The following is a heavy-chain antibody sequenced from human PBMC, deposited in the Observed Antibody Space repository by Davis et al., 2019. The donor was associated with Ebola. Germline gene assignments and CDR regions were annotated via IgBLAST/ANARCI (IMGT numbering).Heavy chain of an antibody. V-gene: IGHV4-34*01. CDR2: INHGGST. Sequence: MPSETLSLTCAVYGGSFSGYYWSWIRQPPGKGLEWIGEINHGGSTNYNPSLKSRVTISVDTSKNQFSLKLSSVTAADTAVYYCARGNGGYSSSWGMDVWGQGTTVTVSS. CDR3: ARGNGGYSSSWGMDV. CDR1: GGSFSGYY. J-gene: IGHJ6*02. D-gene: IGHD6-13*01.